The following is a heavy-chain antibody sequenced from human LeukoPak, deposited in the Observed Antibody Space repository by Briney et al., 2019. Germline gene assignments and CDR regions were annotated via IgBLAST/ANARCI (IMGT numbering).Heavy chain of an antibody. CDR3: ARDGNDPTAPIDI. J-gene: IGHJ3*02. CDR2: IIPIFGTA. CDR1: GGTFSSYA. D-gene: IGHD2-21*02. V-gene: IGHV1-69*13. Sequence: ASVKVSCKASGGTFSSYAISWVRQAPGQGLEWMGGIIPIFGTANYAQKFQGRVTITADESTSTAYMELSSLRSEDTAVYYCARDGNDPTAPIDIWGQGTMVTVSS.